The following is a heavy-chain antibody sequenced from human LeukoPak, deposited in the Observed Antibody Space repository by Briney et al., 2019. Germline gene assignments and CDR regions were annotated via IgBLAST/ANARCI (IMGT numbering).Heavy chain of an antibody. J-gene: IGHJ4*02. CDR1: GFTFSSYA. Sequence: GGPLRLSCAASGFTFSSYAMSWVRQAPGKGLEWVSAMSGSGGSRYYADSVRGRFTIYRDNSKNTLYLQMNSLRAEDTAVYYCVKDYSSSWSLAYYFDLGGQGTLDSVPS. V-gene: IGHV3-23*01. CDR3: VKDYSSSWSLAYYFDL. D-gene: IGHD3-9*01. CDR2: MSGSGGSR.